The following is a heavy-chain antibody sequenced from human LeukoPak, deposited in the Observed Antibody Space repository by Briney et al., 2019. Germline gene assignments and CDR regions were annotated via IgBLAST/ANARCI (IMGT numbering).Heavy chain of an antibody. J-gene: IGHJ4*02. Sequence: PSETLSLTCAVYGGSFSGYYWSWIRQPPGKGLEWIGEINHSGSTSYNPSLKSRVTISVDTSKNQFSLKLSSVTAADTAVYFCARGPPTDYYDSSGFYYVFDYWGQGTLVTVSS. CDR2: INHSGST. CDR3: ARGPPTDYYDSSGFYYVFDY. D-gene: IGHD3-22*01. V-gene: IGHV4-34*01. CDR1: GGSFSGYY.